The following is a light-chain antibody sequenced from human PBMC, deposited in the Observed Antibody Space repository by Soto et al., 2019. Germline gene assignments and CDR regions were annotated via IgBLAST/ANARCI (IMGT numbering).Light chain of an antibody. J-gene: IGKJ3*01. CDR1: QSVSSN. CDR2: TAS. V-gene: IGKV3-15*01. Sequence: EIVMTQSPATLSVSPGERVTLSCRASQSVSSNLAWYQQKPGQAPRLLIYTASTRATGIPARFSGSGSGTEFTLTISSLQSEDFAVYYCQQYNNWPLTFGPGTKVDIK. CDR3: QQYNNWPLT.